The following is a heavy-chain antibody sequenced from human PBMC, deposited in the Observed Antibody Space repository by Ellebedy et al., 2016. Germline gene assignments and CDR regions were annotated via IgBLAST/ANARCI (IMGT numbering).Heavy chain of an antibody. V-gene: IGHV3-21*01. CDR3: ARGFWYYMDV. D-gene: IGHD3-3*01. CDR2: ICGSDNSK. J-gene: IGHJ6*03. Sequence: GESLKISXAASGFRLRDHSMNWVRLAPGKELEWVSSICGSDNSKKYADAVKGRFTISRDDGNDSLHLQMNSLRAEDTAVYYCARGFWYYMDVWGKGTTVTVS. CDR1: GFRLRDHS.